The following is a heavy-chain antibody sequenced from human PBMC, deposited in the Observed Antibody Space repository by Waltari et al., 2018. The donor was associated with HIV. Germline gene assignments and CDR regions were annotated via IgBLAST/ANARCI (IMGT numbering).Heavy chain of an antibody. CDR3: ARDPVDGSGSYRMDV. CDR2: MYFGGTT. Sequence: EVQLVESGGGLIQPGGSLRLSCAASGFLVRTNHMHWVRQAPGKGLEWVSLMYFGGTTFYADSVKGRFTISRDTIKNTMYLQMDSLRAEDTAVYYCARDPVDGSGSYRMDVWGQGTTVTVSS. V-gene: IGHV3-53*01. J-gene: IGHJ6*02. D-gene: IGHD3-10*01. CDR1: GFLVRTNH.